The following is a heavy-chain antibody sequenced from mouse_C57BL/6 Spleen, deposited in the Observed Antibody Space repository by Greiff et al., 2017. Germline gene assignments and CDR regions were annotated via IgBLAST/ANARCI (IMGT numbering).Heavy chain of an antibody. CDR2: IYPGDGDT. CDR3: ASYSNYVAWFAY. V-gene: IGHV1-82*01. Sequence: LQESGPELVKPGASVKISCKASGYAFSSSWMNWVKQRPGKGLEWIGRIYPGDGDTNYNGKFKGKATLTADKSSSTAYMQLSSLTSEDSAVYFCASYSNYVAWFAYWGQGTLVTVSA. D-gene: IGHD2-5*01. CDR1: GYAFSSSW. J-gene: IGHJ3*01.